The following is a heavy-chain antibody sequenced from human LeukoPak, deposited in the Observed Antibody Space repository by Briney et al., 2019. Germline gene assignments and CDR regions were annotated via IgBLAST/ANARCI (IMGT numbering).Heavy chain of an antibody. V-gene: IGHV1-2*02. Sequence: ASVKVSCTASRYTFTGYYMHWVRQAPGQGLEWMGWINPHSGDTNYAQKFQGRVTTTRDTSTSTAYMEVSRLRSDDTAVYYCAKDMRSRGYSGYDCFDYWGQGTLVTVSS. CDR1: RYTFTGYY. CDR2: INPHSGDT. CDR3: AKDMRSRGYSGYDCFDY. D-gene: IGHD5-12*01. J-gene: IGHJ4*02.